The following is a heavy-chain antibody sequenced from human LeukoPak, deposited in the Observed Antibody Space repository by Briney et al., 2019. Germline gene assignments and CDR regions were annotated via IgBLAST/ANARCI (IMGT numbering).Heavy chain of an antibody. D-gene: IGHD4-17*01. CDR1: GFTFSSYG. CDR2: IRYDGSNK. J-gene: IGHJ4*02. Sequence: GGSLRLSCAASGFTFSSYGMHWVRQAPGKGLEWVAFIRYDGSNKYYADSVKGRFTISRDNAKNSLYLQMNSLRAEDTAVYYCATDDYGAQDYWGQGTLVTVSS. V-gene: IGHV3-30*02. CDR3: ATDDYGAQDY.